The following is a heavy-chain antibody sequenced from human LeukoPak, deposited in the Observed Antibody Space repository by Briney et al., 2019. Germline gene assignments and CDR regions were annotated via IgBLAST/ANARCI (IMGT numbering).Heavy chain of an antibody. Sequence: ASVTVSCKASVYTFTAYYIHWVRQAPGQGLDWLGWINPNSGGTNYEQKFQGRVTMTRDSSISTAYMELSRLRSDDTAVYYCARGGEAHYYDSSGYYFFDYWGQGTLVTVSS. CDR1: VYTFTAYY. J-gene: IGHJ4*02. CDR2: INPNSGGT. D-gene: IGHD3-22*01. CDR3: ARGGEAHYYDSSGYYFFDY. V-gene: IGHV1-2*02.